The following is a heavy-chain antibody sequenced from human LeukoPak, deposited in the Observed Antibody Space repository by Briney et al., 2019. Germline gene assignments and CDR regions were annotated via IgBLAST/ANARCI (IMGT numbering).Heavy chain of an antibody. Sequence: SETLSLTCTVSGGSISSYYWSWIRQPPGKGLEWIAYISDIGSTNYNPSLKSRVAISVDTSKNQFSLKLSSVTAADTAVYYCASAWIAAAGSIDYWGQGTLVTVSS. D-gene: IGHD6-13*01. CDR1: GGSISSYY. CDR3: ASAWIAAAGSIDY. J-gene: IGHJ4*02. CDR2: ISDIGST. V-gene: IGHV4-59*12.